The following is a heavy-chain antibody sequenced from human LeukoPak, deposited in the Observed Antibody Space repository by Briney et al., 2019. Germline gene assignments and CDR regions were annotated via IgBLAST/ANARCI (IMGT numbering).Heavy chain of an antibody. J-gene: IGHJ4*02. Sequence: SVKVSCKASGGTLSSYAISWVRQAPGQGLEWMGRIIPIFGTANYAQKFQGRVTITTDESTSTAYMELSSLRSENTAVYYGATDAAADFRTAGYYLDYWGQGTLVTVSP. D-gene: IGHD3-3*01. CDR2: IIPIFGTA. CDR3: ATDAAADFRTAGYYLDY. CDR1: GGTLSSYA. V-gene: IGHV1-69*05.